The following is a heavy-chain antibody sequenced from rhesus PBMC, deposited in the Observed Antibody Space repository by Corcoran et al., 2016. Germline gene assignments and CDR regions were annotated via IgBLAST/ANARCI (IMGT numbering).Heavy chain of an antibody. CDR3: TSPVRYRFDV. CDR1: GGSFRRSW. D-gene: IGHD3-9*01. CDR2: INGYSGST. Sequence: QVQLPESGPGLVKPSETLSLTCPVPGGSFRRSWWIWIRQPPGKGLEWIGVINGYSGSTNYNPSLQSRVTISMDVSKNQFSLRLTSVTAADTAVYYCTSPVRYRFDVWGPGVLVSVSS. J-gene: IGHJ5-1*01. V-gene: IGHV4-80*01.